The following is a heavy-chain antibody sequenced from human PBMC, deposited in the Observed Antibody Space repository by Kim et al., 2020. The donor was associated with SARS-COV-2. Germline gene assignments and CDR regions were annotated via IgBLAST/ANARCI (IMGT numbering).Heavy chain of an antibody. CDR1: GFTFSSYA. J-gene: IGHJ6*02. CDR2: ISYDGSNK. D-gene: IGHD6-6*01. CDR3: ARVDSSSSGMDV. V-gene: IGHV3-30-3*01. Sequence: GGSLRLSCAASGFTFSSYAMHWVRQAPGKGLEWVAVISYDGSNKYYADSVKGRFTISRDNSKNTLYLQMNSLRAEDTAVYYCARVDSSSSGMDVWGQGTTVTVSS.